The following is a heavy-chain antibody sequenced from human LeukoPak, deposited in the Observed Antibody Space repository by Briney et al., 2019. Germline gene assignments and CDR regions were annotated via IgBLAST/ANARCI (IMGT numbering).Heavy chain of an antibody. CDR2: ISYDGSNK. J-gene: IGHJ4*02. V-gene: IGHV3-30*18. Sequence: GRSLRLSCAASGFTFSSYGMHWVRQAPGKGLEWVAVISYDGSNKYYADSVKGRITISRDNSKNTLYVQMNSLRAEDTAVYYCAKGKDYYLDYWGQGTLVTVSS. CDR1: GFTFSSYG. CDR3: AKGKDYYLDY. D-gene: IGHD3-10*01.